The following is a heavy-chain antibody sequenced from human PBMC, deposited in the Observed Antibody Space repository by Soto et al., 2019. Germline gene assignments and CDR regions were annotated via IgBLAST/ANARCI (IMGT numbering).Heavy chain of an antibody. J-gene: IGHJ4*02. CDR3: ERDMGSYDSSGLMDY. Sequence: SETLSLTCTVSGGSISSSSYYWGWIRQPPGKGLEWIGSIYYSGSTYYNPSLKSRVTISVDTSKNQFSLKLSSVTAADTAVYYCERDMGSYDSSGLMDYWGQGTLVTVSS. CDR2: IYYSGST. V-gene: IGHV4-39*02. CDR1: GGSISSSSYY. D-gene: IGHD3-22*01.